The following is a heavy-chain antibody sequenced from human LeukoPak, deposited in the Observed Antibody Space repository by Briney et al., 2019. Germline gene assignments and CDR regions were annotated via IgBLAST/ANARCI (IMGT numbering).Heavy chain of an antibody. Sequence: PGGSLRLSCAASGFTFSTASLHWVRQAPGRGLEWVSAFDTGFGTYYPDSLRARFTISRDNSKHTMFLQMNSLRAEDTAVYYCARSSGWWSLDYWGQGTLVTVSS. CDR2: FDTGFGT. J-gene: IGHJ4*02. V-gene: IGHV3-23*01. CDR1: GFTFSTAS. CDR3: ARSSGWWSLDY. D-gene: IGHD6-19*01.